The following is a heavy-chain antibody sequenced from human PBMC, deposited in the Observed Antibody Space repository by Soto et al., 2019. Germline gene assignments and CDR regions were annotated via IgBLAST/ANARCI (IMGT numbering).Heavy chain of an antibody. Sequence: QVQLQESGPGLVKTSQTLSLTCTVSGGSISSGDYYWSWIRQPPGKGLEWIGYIYYSGSTYYNPSLKSRVTISVDTSKSQFSLKLSSVTAADTAVYYCARERPDGARLDPWGQGTLVTVSS. J-gene: IGHJ5*02. CDR1: GGSISSGDYY. D-gene: IGHD6-6*01. CDR2: IYYSGST. CDR3: ARERPDGARLDP. V-gene: IGHV4-30-4*01.